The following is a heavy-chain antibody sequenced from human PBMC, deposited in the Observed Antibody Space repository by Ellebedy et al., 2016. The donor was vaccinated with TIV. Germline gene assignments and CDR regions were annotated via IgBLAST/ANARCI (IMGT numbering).Heavy chain of an antibody. Sequence: AASVKVSCKASGGTFSSYGISWVRQAPGQGLEWMGRIIPILGIANYAQKFQGRVTITVDKSTSTAYMELSSLRSEDTAVYYCARDSRDGHNFAVFGYHGMDVWGQGTTVTVSS. CDR2: IIPILGIA. CDR1: GGTFSSYG. J-gene: IGHJ6*02. D-gene: IGHD5-24*01. CDR3: ARDSRDGHNFAVFGYHGMDV. V-gene: IGHV1-69*04.